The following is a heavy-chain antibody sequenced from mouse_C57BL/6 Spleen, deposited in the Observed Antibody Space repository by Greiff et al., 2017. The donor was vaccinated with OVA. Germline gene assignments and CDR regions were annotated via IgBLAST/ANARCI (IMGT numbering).Heavy chain of an antibody. D-gene: IGHD4-1*01. J-gene: IGHJ2*01. Sequence: QVQLQQPGAELVKPGASVKLSCKASGYTFTSYWMHWVKQRPGKGLEWIGRIYPGDGDTNYNGKFKGKATLTADKSSSTAYMQLSSLTSEDSAVYFCARRGSNWLDYWGQGTTLTVSS. CDR1: GYTFTSYW. CDR3: ARRGSNWLDY. V-gene: IGHV1-82*01. CDR2: IYPGDGDT.